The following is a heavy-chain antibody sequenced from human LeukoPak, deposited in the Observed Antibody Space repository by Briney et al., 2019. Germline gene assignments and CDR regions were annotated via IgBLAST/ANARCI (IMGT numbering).Heavy chain of an antibody. CDR3: AELGITMIGGV. CDR2: LSGSGSTI. D-gene: IGHD3-10*02. J-gene: IGHJ6*04. Sequence: PGGSLRLSCAASGFTFSSYEMNWVRQAPGKGLEGVSYLSGSGSTIYYADSVKGRFTISRDNAKNSLYLQMNSLRAEDTAVYYCAELGITMIGGVWGKGTTVTISS. CDR1: GFTFSSYE. V-gene: IGHV3-48*03.